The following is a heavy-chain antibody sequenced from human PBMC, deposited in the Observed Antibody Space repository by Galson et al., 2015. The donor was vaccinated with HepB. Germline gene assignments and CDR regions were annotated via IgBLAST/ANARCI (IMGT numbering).Heavy chain of an antibody. J-gene: IGHJ6*02. D-gene: IGHD3-10*01. Sequence: SLGLACADSGFTVNSYAMSWVGQAQGKGLEWVWGISGSGGSTYYADSVKGRFTISRDNSKNTLYLQMNSLRAEDTAVYYCAKEAAFGDPYYGMDVWGQGTTVTVSS. CDR1: GFTVNSYA. CDR3: AKEAAFGDPYYGMDV. V-gene: IGHV3-23*01. CDR2: ISGSGGST.